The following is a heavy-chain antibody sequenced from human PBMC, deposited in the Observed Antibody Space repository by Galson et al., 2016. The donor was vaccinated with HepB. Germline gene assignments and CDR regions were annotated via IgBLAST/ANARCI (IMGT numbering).Heavy chain of an antibody. CDR2: IDSRSSTI. V-gene: IGHV3-48*02. Sequence: SLRLSCAASGFTFDNAWMNWVRQAPGKGLEWLSYIDSRSSTIYYADSVKGRFTVSRDNAKKSLYLQMNSLRDEDTAVYYCASYVSRGYYYYYGFDVWGQGSTVTVSS. CDR1: GFTFDNAW. J-gene: IGHJ6*02. D-gene: IGHD3-10*02. CDR3: ASYVSRGYYYYYGFDV.